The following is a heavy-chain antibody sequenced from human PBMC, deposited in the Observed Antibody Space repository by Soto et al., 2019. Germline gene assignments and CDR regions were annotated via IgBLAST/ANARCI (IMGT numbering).Heavy chain of an antibody. CDR1: GYTFTNYG. D-gene: IGHD6-13*01. CDR2: INAYNGNT. J-gene: IGHJ4*02. V-gene: IGHV1-18*01. CDR3: ARDAAAGLNDC. Sequence: QVQLVQSGAEVKKPGASVKVSCKASGYTFTNYGISWVRQAPGQGLEWMGWINAYNGNTKSAQKLQGRVTLTTDTSTSTAYRELRSLRSDATAVYYCARDAAAGLNDCWGQGTLVTVSS.